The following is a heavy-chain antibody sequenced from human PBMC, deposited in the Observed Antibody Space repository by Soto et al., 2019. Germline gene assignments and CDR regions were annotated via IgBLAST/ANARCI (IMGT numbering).Heavy chain of an antibody. CDR1: GFSFSDYY. Sequence: XESLSLSCAASGFSFSDYYMSWIRQAPGKGLEWVSYISSSSSYTNYADSVKGRFTISRDNAKNSLYLQMNSLRAEDTAVYYCARAVYDLLTGYKPFDYWGQGTLVTAPQ. V-gene: IGHV3-11*06. CDR3: ARAVYDLLTGYKPFDY. J-gene: IGHJ4*02. CDR2: ISSSSSYT. D-gene: IGHD3-9*01.